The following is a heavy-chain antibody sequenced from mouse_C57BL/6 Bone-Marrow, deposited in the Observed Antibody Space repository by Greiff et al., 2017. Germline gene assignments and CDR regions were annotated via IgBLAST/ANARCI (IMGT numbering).Heavy chain of an antibody. CDR2: ISSGGSYT. CDR3: ASSFDY. J-gene: IGHJ2*01. Sequence: VQLKQSGGDLVKPGGSLKLSGAASGFTFSSYGMSWVRQTPDKRLEWVATISSGGSYTYYPDSVKGRFTISRDNAKNTLYLQMSSLKSEDTAMYYCASSFDYWGQGTTLTVSS. V-gene: IGHV5-6*01. CDR1: GFTFSSYG.